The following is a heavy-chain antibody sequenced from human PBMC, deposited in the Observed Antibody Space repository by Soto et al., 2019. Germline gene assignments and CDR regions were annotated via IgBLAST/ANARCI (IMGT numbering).Heavy chain of an antibody. CDR1: GASIGSYH. Sequence: SETLSLTCAVSGASIGSYHWSWIRQPPGKGLEWIGFLYHSGTTNYNPSLKSRVTMSADTSRSQFSLRLSSVTAADTAVYYCARAVVPHTCCAFDIWGQGTMVPVSS. CDR3: ARAVVPHTCCAFDI. D-gene: IGHD2-21*01. J-gene: IGHJ3*02. V-gene: IGHV4-59*01. CDR2: LYHSGTT.